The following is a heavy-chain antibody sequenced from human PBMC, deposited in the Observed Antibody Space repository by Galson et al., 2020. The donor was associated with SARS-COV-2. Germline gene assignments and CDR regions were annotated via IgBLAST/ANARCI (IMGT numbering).Heavy chain of an antibody. CDR2: TYYRSRWYY. V-gene: IGHV6-1*01. CDR1: GDSVSSNIAA. CDR3: AKEDGSSAGWVDS. Sequence: SQTLSLTCAISGDSVSSNIAAWNWIRQSPSRGLEWLGRTYYRSRWYYDYAESVRGRLTINPDTSKNQFSLQLHSLNPEDTAIYFCAKEDGSSAGWVDSGGQGTLVTVS. J-gene: IGHJ4*02. D-gene: IGHD6-19*01.